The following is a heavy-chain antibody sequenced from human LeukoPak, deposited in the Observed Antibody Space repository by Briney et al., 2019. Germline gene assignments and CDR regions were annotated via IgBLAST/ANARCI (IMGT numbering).Heavy chain of an antibody. V-gene: IGHV3-23*01. CDR3: TTDGEMRWELLMAVDY. Sequence: GGSLRLSCAASGFTFSSYAMSWVRQAPGKGLEWVSAISGSGGSTYYADSVKGRFTISRDNSKNTLYLQMNSLRAEDTAVYYCTTDGEMRWELLMAVDYWGQGTLVTVSS. CDR1: GFTFSSYA. J-gene: IGHJ4*02. CDR2: ISGSGGST. D-gene: IGHD1-26*01.